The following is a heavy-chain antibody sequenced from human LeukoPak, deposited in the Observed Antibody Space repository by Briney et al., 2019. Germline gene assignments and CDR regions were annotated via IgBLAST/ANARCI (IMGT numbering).Heavy chain of an antibody. CDR3: ARRGRYSGYDRD. V-gene: IGHV4-59*08. CDR1: GGSISSYY. J-gene: IGHJ4*02. Sequence: SETLSLTCTVSGGSISSYYWSWIRQPPGKGLEWIGYVSYSGSTNYNPSLKSRVTISVDTSKNQFSLKLSSVTAADTAVYYCARRGRYSGYDRDWGQGTLVTVSS. D-gene: IGHD5-12*01. CDR2: VSYSGST.